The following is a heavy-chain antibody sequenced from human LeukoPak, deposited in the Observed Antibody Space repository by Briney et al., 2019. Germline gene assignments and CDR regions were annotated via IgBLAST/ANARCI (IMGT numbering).Heavy chain of an antibody. V-gene: IGHV4-59*01. CDR2: IYYSGST. D-gene: IGHD5-18*01. J-gene: IGHJ6*03. Sequence: SEALSLTCTVSGGSISSYYWSWIRQPPGKGLEWIGYIYYSGSTNYNPSLKSRVTISVDTSKNQFSLKLSSVTAADTAVYYCARKVQRWQLGYYYYYYYMDVWGKGTTVTVSS. CDR1: GGSISSYY. CDR3: ARKVQRWQLGYYYYYYYMDV.